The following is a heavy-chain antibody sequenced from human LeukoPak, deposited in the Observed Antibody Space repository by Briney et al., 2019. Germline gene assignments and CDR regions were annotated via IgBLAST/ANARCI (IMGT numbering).Heavy chain of an antibody. Sequence: GGSLRLSCAASGFTFSDYYMNWIRQAPGKGLEWVSYISSSGSSIDYADSVKGRFIISRDNAKNSLYLQMNSLRAEDTAVYYCAKSGYNRFDYWGQGTLVTVSS. CDR2: ISSSGSSI. V-gene: IGHV3-11*01. D-gene: IGHD5-24*01. J-gene: IGHJ4*02. CDR1: GFTFSDYY. CDR3: AKSGYNRFDY.